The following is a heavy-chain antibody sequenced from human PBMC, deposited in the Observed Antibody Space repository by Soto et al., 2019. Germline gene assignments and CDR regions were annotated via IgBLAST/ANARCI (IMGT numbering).Heavy chain of an antibody. CDR1: GYTLIYHH. CDR2: INAGKGNT. CDR3: ARDDGVSYYYYDMDV. J-gene: IGHJ6*02. V-gene: IGHV1-3*01. Sequence: SVKVARKASGYTLIYHHMYRVRHAPGQRLEWMGLINAGKGNTKYSQKFQRRVTITMDTSANKAYMELSSLRSEDTAVYYCARDDGVSYYYYDMDVWGQGTTVTVSS. D-gene: IGHD3-16*01.